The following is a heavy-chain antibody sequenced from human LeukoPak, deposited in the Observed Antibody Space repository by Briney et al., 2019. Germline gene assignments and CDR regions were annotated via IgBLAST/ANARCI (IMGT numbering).Heavy chain of an antibody. CDR3: AREGYYDSRDAFDI. V-gene: IGHV3-48*03. J-gene: IGHJ3*02. CDR2: ISSSGSTK. D-gene: IGHD3-22*01. Sequence: PGGSLRLSCAASGFTFSSYEMNWVRQAPGKGLEWVSYISSSGSTKYYADSVKGRFTISRDNAKNSLYLQMNSLRAEDTAVYYCAREGYYDSRDAFDIWGQGTMVTVSS. CDR1: GFTFSSYE.